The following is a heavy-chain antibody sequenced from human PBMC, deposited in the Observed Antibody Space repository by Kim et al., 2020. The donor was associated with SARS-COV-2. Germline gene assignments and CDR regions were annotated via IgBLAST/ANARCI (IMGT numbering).Heavy chain of an antibody. V-gene: IGHV4-59*13. CDR2: IYYSGST. CDR1: GGSISSYY. Sequence: SETLSLTCTVSGGSISSYYWSWIRQPPGKGLEWIGYIYYSGSTNYNPSLKSRVTISVDTSKNQFSLKLSSVTAADTAVYYCARVGHIVVVTAVGGRNYYYYYGMDVWGQGTTVTVSS. J-gene: IGHJ6*02. D-gene: IGHD2-21*02. CDR3: ARVGHIVVVTAVGGRNYYYYYGMDV.